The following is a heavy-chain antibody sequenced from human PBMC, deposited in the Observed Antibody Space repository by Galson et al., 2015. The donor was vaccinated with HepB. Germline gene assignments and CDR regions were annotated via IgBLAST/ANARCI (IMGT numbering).Heavy chain of an antibody. CDR3: AKRRVQGGGATKYGMDV. CDR1: GFTFSNYA. J-gene: IGHJ6*02. Sequence: SLRLSCAASGFTFSNYAMSWVRQAPGKGLEWVSTITGSGGNTLYADSVKGRFTISRDNSKNTLSLQMNSLSAEDTAVYYCAKRRVQGGGATKYGMDVWGQGTTVTVSS. V-gene: IGHV3-23*01. CDR2: ITGSGGNT. D-gene: IGHD1-26*01.